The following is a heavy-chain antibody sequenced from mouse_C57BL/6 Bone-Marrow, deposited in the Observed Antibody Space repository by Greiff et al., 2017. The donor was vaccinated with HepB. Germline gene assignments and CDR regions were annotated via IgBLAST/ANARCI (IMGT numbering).Heavy chain of an antibody. J-gene: IGHJ4*01. V-gene: IGHV3-8*01. D-gene: IGHD1-1*01. CDR3: ARRLYYYGSQYYYAMDY. Sequence: VQLQQSGPGLAKPSQTLSLTCSVTGYSITSDYWNWIRKFPGNKLEYMGYISYSGSTYYNPSLKSRISITRDTSKNQYYLQLNSVTTEDTATYYCARRLYYYGSQYYYAMDYWGQGTSVTVSS. CDR1: GYSITSDY. CDR2: ISYSGST.